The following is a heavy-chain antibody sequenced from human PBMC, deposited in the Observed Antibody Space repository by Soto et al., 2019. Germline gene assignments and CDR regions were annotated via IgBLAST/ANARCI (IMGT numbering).Heavy chain of an antibody. Sequence: GGSLRLSCAASGFTFDDYAMHWVRQAPGKGLEWVSGISWNSGSIGYADSVKGRFTISRDNAKNSLYLQMNSLRAEDTALYYCAKGLGSVLSQGGAFDIWGQGTMVTVSS. J-gene: IGHJ3*02. D-gene: IGHD3-10*01. CDR3: AKGLGSVLSQGGAFDI. CDR2: ISWNSGSI. CDR1: GFTFDDYA. V-gene: IGHV3-9*01.